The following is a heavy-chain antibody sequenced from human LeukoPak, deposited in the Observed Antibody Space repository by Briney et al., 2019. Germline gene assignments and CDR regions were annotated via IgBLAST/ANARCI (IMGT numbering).Heavy chain of an antibody. CDR2: AYYSGST. Sequence: SETLSLTCTVSGGSISSSSYYWGWVRQPPGQGLEWIGSAYYSGSTYYNPSLKSRVTISVDTSKNQFSLKLSSVTAADTAVYYCAKVRYSSNWEDAFDIWGQGTMVTVSS. J-gene: IGHJ3*02. CDR3: AKVRYSSNWEDAFDI. CDR1: GGSISSSSYY. D-gene: IGHD2-2*01. V-gene: IGHV4-39*07.